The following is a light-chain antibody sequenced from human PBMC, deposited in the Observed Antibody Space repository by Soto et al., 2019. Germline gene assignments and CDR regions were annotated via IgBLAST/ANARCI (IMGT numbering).Light chain of an antibody. CDR3: QQRRKWPLT. J-gene: IGKJ4*01. V-gene: IGKV3-11*01. Sequence: EIVLTQSPATLSLSPGERATLACRASQSVSNSLAWYQQKPGQAPRLLIYDASSMATAIPARFSGSGSGTDFTLTISSLEPEDFAVYYCQQRRKWPLTFGGGTKVEIK. CDR1: QSVSNS. CDR2: DAS.